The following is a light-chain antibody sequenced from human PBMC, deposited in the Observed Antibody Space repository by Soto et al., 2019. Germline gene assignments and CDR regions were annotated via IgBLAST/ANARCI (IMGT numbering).Light chain of an antibody. CDR3: QQYNNWPPRT. CDR2: GAS. V-gene: IGKV3-15*01. CDR1: QSVSSN. Sequence: EIVMTQSPATLPVSPGERATLSCRASQSVSSNLAWYQQKPGQAPRFLIYGASTRATGIPARFSGSGSGTEFTLTISSLQSEDFAVYYCQQYNNWPPRTFGQGTKVDIK. J-gene: IGKJ1*01.